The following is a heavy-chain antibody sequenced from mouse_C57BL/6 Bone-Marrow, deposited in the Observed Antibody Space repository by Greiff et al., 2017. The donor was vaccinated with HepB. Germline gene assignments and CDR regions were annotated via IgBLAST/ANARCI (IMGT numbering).Heavy chain of an antibody. Sequence: QVQLQQSGAELARPGASVKMSCKASGYTFTSYTMHWVKQRPGQGLEWIGYINPSSGYTKYNQKFKDKATFTADKSSSTAYMQLSSLTSEDSAVYYCARRYYCIFYAMDYWGQGTSVTVSS. CDR3: ARRYYCIFYAMDY. CDR2: INPSSGYT. V-gene: IGHV1-4*01. D-gene: IGHD2-1*01. CDR1: GYTFTSYT. J-gene: IGHJ4*01.